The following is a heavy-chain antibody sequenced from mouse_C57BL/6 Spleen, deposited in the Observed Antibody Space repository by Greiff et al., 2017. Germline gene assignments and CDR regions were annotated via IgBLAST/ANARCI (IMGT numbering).Heavy chain of an antibody. CDR3: ARSEYYGSSWFAD. V-gene: IGHV14-3*01. J-gene: IGHJ3*01. CDR2: IDPANGNT. D-gene: IGHD1-1*01. CDR1: GFNIKNTY. Sequence: EVQLQESVAELVRPGASVKLSCTASGFNIKNTYMHWVKQRPEQGLEWIGRIDPANGNTKYAPKFQGKATITADPSSNTAYLQLSSLTSEDTASYYCARSEYYGSSWFADWGQGTLVTVSA.